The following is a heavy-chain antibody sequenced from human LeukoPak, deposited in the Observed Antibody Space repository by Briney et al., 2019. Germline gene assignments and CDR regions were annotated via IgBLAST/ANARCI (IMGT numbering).Heavy chain of an antibody. CDR2: VYHTGST. J-gene: IGHJ4*02. Sequence: SETLSLTCTVSGYSISNGFYWAWIRQPPGKGLERIGSVYHTGSTYSNPSLKSRVTISVDTSKNQFSLSLTSVTAADTAVYYCARVAGLEVAPATSYWGQGTLVTVSS. CDR3: ARVAGLEVAPATSY. CDR1: GYSISNGFY. D-gene: IGHD2-15*01. V-gene: IGHV4-38-2*02.